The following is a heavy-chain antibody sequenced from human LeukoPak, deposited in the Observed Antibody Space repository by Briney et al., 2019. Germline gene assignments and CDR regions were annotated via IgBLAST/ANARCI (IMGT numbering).Heavy chain of an antibody. CDR1: GHSFRGYY. D-gene: IGHD3-3*02. CDR2: INHSESN. V-gene: IGHV4-34*01. Sequence: SETLSLTCAVYGHSFRGYYWSWTRHPPGKGLVWLGRINHSESNNDNPSLKSRINISVNTSKNQISLKLSPVTAADTAVYDCARGGDIFGGGFVHWGQGTLVTVSS. CDR3: ARGGDIFGGGFVH. J-gene: IGHJ4*02.